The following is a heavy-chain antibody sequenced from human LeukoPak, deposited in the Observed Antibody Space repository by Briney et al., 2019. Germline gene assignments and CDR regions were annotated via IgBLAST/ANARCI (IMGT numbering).Heavy chain of an antibody. Sequence: GSLRLSCAASGFTFSSYGMHWVRQAPGKGLEYVSAISTNGGVTYYADSVKGRFTISRDNSKNTLYLEMSSLRVEDTAVYYCVKDVSSTYYYFDYWGQGTLVTVSS. CDR2: ISTNGGVT. CDR3: VKDVSSTYYYFDY. J-gene: IGHJ4*02. CDR1: GFTFSSYG. V-gene: IGHV3-64D*09. D-gene: IGHD6-13*01.